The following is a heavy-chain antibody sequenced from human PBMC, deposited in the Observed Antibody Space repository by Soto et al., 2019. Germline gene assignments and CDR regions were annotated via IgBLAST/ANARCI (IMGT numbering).Heavy chain of an antibody. Sequence: QVQLQQWGAELLKPSETLSLTCAVYGGSFSGYYWSWIRQPPGKGLEWIGEINHSGSTNYNPSLKCGGPLSVDASKNQFSLRLSSVTAADTAVYYCAIFAAAGTGGDCWGQGPLVTVSS. J-gene: IGHJ4*02. V-gene: IGHV4-34*01. D-gene: IGHD6-13*01. CDR3: AIFAAAGTGGDC. CDR1: GGSFSGYY. CDR2: INHSGST.